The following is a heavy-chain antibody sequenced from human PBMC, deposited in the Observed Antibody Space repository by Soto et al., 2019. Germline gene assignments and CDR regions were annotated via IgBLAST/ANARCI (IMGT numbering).Heavy chain of an antibody. CDR2: IIPILGIA. D-gene: IGHD2-2*01. J-gene: IGHJ4*02. CDR3: ARKAGQKYCSSTSCYESDY. V-gene: IGHV1-69*02. Sequence: QVQLVQSGAEVKKPGSSVKVSCKASGGTFSSDTISWVRQAPGQGLEWMGRIIPILGIANYAQKFQGRVTITADKSTSKAYMELISLRSEDKALYYCARKAGQKYCSSTSCYESDYWGQGTLVTVSS. CDR1: GGTFSSDT.